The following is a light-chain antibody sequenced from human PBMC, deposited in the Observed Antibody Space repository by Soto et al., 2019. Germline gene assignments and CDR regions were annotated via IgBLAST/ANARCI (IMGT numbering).Light chain of an antibody. CDR1: QNINRW. V-gene: IGKV1-5*01. CDR2: DAS. Sequence: DIQITQSPSTLAASVGDRVTITCRASQNINRWLAWYQQKPGKAPKVLIYDASSLESGVPSRFSGSGSGTEFTLTITSLQPDDFATYYCQQYDGNFGPGTKVDFK. CDR3: QQYDGN. J-gene: IGKJ3*01.